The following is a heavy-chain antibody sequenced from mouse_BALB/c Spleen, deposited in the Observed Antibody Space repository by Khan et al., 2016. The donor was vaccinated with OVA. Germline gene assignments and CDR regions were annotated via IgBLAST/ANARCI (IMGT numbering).Heavy chain of an antibody. J-gene: IGHJ3*01. D-gene: IGHD4-1*01. CDR1: GFIFSSYS. CDR2: ISSGGDYT. V-gene: IGHV5-6*01. CDR3: ASHLTGSFAY. Sequence: EVMLLESGGDLVKPGGSLKLSCAASGFIFSSYSMSWVRQTPDKRLEWVATISSGGDYTYYPDSVKGRFTISRDDAKNTLYLQMSSLKSEDTAMYYCASHLTGSFAYWGQGTLVTVSA.